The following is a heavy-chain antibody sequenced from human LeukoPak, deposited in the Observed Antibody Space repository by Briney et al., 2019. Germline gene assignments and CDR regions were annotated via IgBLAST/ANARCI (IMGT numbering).Heavy chain of an antibody. Sequence: SETLSLTCTVSGGSINSYYWSWIRQPPGKGLEWIGYIYYSGNTNYNPSIKSRVSITIDTSKNQLSLQVSSVTAADTAVYYCARDRDSSGLRDFDLWGRGTLVTVSA. V-gene: IGHV4-59*01. CDR3: ARDRDSSGLRDFDL. J-gene: IGHJ2*01. CDR1: GGSINSYY. CDR2: IYYSGNT. D-gene: IGHD3-22*01.